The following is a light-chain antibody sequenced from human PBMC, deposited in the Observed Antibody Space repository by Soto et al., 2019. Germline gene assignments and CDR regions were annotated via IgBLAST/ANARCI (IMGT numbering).Light chain of an antibody. Sequence: QSALTQPPPASGSPGQSVTISCTGTSSDVGAYNYVSWYQQHPGKAPKLMIYEVSYRPSGVPDRFYGSKSGNTASLTVSGLQAEDEDDYYCSSYAGSSTVFGTGTKVTVL. CDR3: SSYAGSSTV. V-gene: IGLV2-8*01. J-gene: IGLJ1*01. CDR1: SSDVGAYNY. CDR2: EVS.